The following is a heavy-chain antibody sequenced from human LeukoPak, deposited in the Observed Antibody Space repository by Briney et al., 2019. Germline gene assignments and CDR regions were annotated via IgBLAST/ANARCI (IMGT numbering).Heavy chain of an antibody. D-gene: IGHD3-16*01. V-gene: IGHV4-30-4*01. J-gene: IGHJ3*02. CDR2: IYYSGST. CDR1: GFSFSNYA. CDR3: ARDPHGGGLGDGFDI. Sequence: LSCAGSGFSFSNYAMSWIRQPPGKGLEWIGYIYYSGSTYYNPSLKSRVTISVDTSKNQFSLKLSSVTAADTAVYYCARDPHGGGLGDGFDIWGQGTMVTVSS.